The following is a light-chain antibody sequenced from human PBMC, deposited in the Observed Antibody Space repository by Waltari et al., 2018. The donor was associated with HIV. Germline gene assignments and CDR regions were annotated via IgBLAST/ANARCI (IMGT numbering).Light chain of an antibody. V-gene: IGLV1-47*01. CDR3: AAWDDSLSGPV. Sequence: QSVLTQPPSASGTPGQRVTISCSGSSDNIGSNYVYWYQQLPGPAPKLLIYRSNPRPSGVPDRFSGSKSGTSASLAISGLRSEDEADYYCAAWDDSLSGPVFGGGTKLTVL. CDR2: RSN. J-gene: IGLJ3*02. CDR1: SDNIGSNY.